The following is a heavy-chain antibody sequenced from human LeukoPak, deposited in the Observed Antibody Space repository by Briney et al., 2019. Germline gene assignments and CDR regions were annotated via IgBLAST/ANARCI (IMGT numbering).Heavy chain of an antibody. CDR3: ARHVSSSRVAYDA. CDR1: GYTFTTYW. D-gene: IGHD2-2*01. CDR2: RNPADSDT. V-gene: IGHV5-51*01. Sequence: GESLKISCKGSGYTFTTYWIGWVRQMPGRGLEWIGLRNPADSDTRYSPSFEGQVIISVDKSISTAYLELSSLKASDTGMYYCARHVSSSRVAYDAWGQGTMVTVSS. J-gene: IGHJ3*01.